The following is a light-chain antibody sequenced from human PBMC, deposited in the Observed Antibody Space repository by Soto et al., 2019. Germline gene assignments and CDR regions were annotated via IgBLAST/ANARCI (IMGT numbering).Light chain of an antibody. J-gene: IGKJ2*01. Sequence: VLTQTPLSSPVTLGQPASISCRSSQSLVHSDGRTYLNWLHQRPGQPPRLVIYKVSNRFSGVPDRFSGSGAGTDFTLKISGVEAEDVGIYYCMQATHYQPYTFGQGTKLEIK. CDR3: MQATHYQPYT. CDR2: KVS. V-gene: IGKV2-24*01. CDR1: QSLVHSDGRTY.